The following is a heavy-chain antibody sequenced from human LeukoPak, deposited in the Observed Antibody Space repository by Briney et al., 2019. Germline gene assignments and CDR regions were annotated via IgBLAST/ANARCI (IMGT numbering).Heavy chain of an antibody. D-gene: IGHD3-9*01. CDR3: ARYVTTYYDILTGAGVFDY. CDR2: IYSGGST. CDR1: GFTFSSYA. Sequence: GECLRLSCAASGFTFSSYALTWVRQAPGKGLEWVSVIYSGGSTYCADSVKGRFTISRDNSKNTLYLQMNSLRAEDTAVYYCARYVTTYYDILTGAGVFDYWGQGTLVTVSS. J-gene: IGHJ4*02. V-gene: IGHV3-66*02.